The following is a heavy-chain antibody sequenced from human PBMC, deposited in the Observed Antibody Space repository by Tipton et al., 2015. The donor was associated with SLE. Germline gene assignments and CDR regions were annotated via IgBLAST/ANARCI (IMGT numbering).Heavy chain of an antibody. D-gene: IGHD6-6*01. CDR1: GDSVSSNSAA. CDR2: TYYRSKWYN. Sequence: GLVKPSQTLSLTCAISGDSVSSNSAAWNWIRQSPSRGLEWLGRTYYRSKWYNDYAVSVKSRITINPDTSKNQFSLQLNSVTPEDTAVYYCAREHLYSSSPRGAFDIWGQGTMVTVSS. J-gene: IGHJ3*02. V-gene: IGHV6-1*01. CDR3: AREHLYSSSPRGAFDI.